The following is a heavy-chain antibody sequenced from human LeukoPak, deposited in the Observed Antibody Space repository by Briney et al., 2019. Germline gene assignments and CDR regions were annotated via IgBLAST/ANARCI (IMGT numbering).Heavy chain of an antibody. J-gene: IGHJ6*02. CDR2: IKQDGSEK. D-gene: IGHD6-13*01. CDR1: GFIFSSYW. Sequence: PGGSLRLSCAASGFIFSSYWMTWVRQAPGKGLEWVANIKQDGSEKYYVDSVKGRFTISRDNAKNSLYLQMNSLRAEDTAVYYCARELEDSSSWYSYYYYYGMDVWGQGTMVTVSS. CDR3: ARELEDSSSWYSYYYYYGMDV. V-gene: IGHV3-7*01.